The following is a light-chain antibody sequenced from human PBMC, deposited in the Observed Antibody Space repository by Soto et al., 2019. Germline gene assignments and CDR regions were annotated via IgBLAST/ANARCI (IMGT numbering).Light chain of an antibody. J-gene: IGKJ4*01. CDR1: QSLLHSNGYNY. CDR2: LGS. CDR3: KQALQTPLT. V-gene: IGKV2-28*01. Sequence: DIVMTQSPLSLPVTPGEPASISCRSSQSLLHSNGYNYLDWYLQKPGQSPQLLIYLGSNRASGVPDRFSGSGSGTDFTLKISRVEAEDVEVYYCKQALQTPLTFGGGTKVEIK.